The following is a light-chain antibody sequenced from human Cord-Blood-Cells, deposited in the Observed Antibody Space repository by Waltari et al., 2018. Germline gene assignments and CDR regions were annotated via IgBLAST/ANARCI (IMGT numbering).Light chain of an antibody. V-gene: IGKV1-6*01. CDR1: QGIRND. CDR3: LQDYNYPYT. J-gene: IGKJ2*01. Sequence: AIQMTQSPSSLSASVGDRVTITCRASQGIRNDLGWYQQKPGKAPKLLSYAASSVQSGVPSMFSGSGSGTDFTLTISSLQPEDFATYYCLQDYNYPYTFGQGTKLEIK. CDR2: AAS.